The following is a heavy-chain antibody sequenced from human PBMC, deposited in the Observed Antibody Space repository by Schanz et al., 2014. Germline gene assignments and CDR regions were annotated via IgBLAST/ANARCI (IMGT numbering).Heavy chain of an antibody. CDR1: GFGFSSYS. CDR3: ARKVVATIGGYYDN. D-gene: IGHD5-12*01. J-gene: IGHJ4*02. CDR2: ISGSSRTI. V-gene: IGHV3-48*01. Sequence: EVQLVESGGGLIQPGGSLRLSCAASGFGFSSYSMNWVRQAPGKGLEWVSYISGSSRTIYYADSMKGRFTISRDNSKNTVYLQMNNLRAEDTAVYYCARKVVATIGGYYDNWGQGTLVIVSS.